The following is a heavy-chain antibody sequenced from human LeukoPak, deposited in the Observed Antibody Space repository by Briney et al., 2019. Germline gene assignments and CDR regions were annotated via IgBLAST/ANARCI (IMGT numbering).Heavy chain of an antibody. D-gene: IGHD3-3*01. CDR2: ISAYNGNT. V-gene: IGHV1-18*01. J-gene: IGHJ5*02. Sequence: ASVKVSCKASGYTFTSYGISWVRQAPGQGLEWMGWISAYNGNTNYAQKLQGRVTMTTDTSTSTAYMELRSLRSDDTAVYYCARHRYYDFWSGYYFDGWGQGTLVTVSS. CDR1: GYTFTSYG. CDR3: ARHRYYDFWSGYYFDG.